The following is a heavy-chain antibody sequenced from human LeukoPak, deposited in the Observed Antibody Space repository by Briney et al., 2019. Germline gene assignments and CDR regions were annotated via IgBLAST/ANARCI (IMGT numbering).Heavy chain of an antibody. CDR3: ARGTAYCGGDCYRRPFDY. Sequence: KSSXTLSLTCAVYGGSFSGYYWSWIRQPPGKGLEWIGEINHSGSTNYNPSLKRRVTISVDTSKKQFSLKLSSVTAADTAVYYCARGTAYCGGDCYRRPFDYWGQGTLVTVSS. V-gene: IGHV4-34*01. CDR2: INHSGST. CDR1: GGSFSGYY. D-gene: IGHD2-21*02. J-gene: IGHJ4*02.